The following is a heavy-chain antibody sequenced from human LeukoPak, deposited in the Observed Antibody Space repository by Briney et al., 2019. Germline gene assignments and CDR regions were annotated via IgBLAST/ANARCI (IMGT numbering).Heavy chain of an antibody. D-gene: IGHD6-13*01. CDR3: ARVGSSWMFDY. V-gene: IGHV3-53*01. CDR1: GFTVSSNY. J-gene: IGHJ4*02. CDR2: IYSGGGT. Sequence: GGSLRLSCAASGFTVSSNYMSWVRQAPGKGLEWVSVIYSGGGTYYADSVKGRFTISRDNSKNTLYLQMNSLRAEDTAVYYCARVGSSWMFDYWGQGTLVTVSS.